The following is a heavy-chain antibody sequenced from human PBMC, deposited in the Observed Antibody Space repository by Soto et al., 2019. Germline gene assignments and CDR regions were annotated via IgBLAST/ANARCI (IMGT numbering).Heavy chain of an antibody. D-gene: IGHD2-15*01. J-gene: IGHJ5*02. V-gene: IGHV4-34*01. CDR1: GGSFSGYY. Sequence: PSETLSLTCAVYGGSFSGYYWSWIRQPPGKGLEWIGEINHSGSTNYNPSLKSRVTISVDTSKNQFSLKLSSVTAADTAVYYCARGHRPYCSGGSCYTYNWFDPWGQGTLVTVS. CDR3: ARGHRPYCSGGSCYTYNWFDP. CDR2: INHSGST.